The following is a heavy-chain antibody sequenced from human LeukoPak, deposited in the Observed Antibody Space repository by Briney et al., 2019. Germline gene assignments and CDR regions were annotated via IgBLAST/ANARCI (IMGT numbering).Heavy chain of an antibody. CDR2: ISYSGSP. Sequence: SETLSLTCTVSGASISSYYLSWIRQPPGKGLEWIGYISYSGSPNYNPSLKSRVTISADTSKNQFSLNLSSVTAADTAVYYCARVGHIVAAGTYDWWGQGTLVTVSS. J-gene: IGHJ4*02. CDR3: ARVGHIVAAGTYDW. CDR1: GASISSYY. V-gene: IGHV4-59*08. D-gene: IGHD6-13*01.